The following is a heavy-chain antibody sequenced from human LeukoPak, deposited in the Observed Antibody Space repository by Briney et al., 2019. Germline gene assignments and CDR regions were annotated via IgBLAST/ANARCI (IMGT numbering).Heavy chain of an antibody. CDR1: GFTFSSYS. CDR3: ARDPTNRYSSSWYDFDY. CDR2: ISSSSSYI. D-gene: IGHD6-13*01. V-gene: IGHV3-21*04. J-gene: IGHJ4*02. Sequence: GGSLRLSCAASGFTFSSYSMNWVRQAPGKGLEWVSSISSSSSYIYYADSVKGRFTISRDNAKNSLYLQMNSLRAEDTAVYYCARDPTNRYSSSWYDFDYWGQGTLVTVSS.